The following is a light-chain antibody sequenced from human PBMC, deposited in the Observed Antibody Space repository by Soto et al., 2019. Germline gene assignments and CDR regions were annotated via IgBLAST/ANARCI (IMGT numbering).Light chain of an antibody. CDR1: SSNIGSNT. CDR3: AAWDDSLNGVV. J-gene: IGLJ2*01. CDR2: TNN. V-gene: IGLV1-44*01. Sequence: QSVLTQPPSASGTTGQRVTISCSGSSSNIGSNTVNWYQQLPGTAPKLLIYTNNQRPSGVPDRFSGSKSGTSASLAISGLQSGDEADYYCAAWDDSLNGVVFGGGTKLTVL.